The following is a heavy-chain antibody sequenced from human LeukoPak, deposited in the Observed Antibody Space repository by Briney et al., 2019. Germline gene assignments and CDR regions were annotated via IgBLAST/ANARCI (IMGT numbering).Heavy chain of an antibody. CDR2: ISYDGSNK. CDR3: AKGGRYFDWSYYFDY. Sequence: GGSLRLSCAAAGVTFSSYGMHWVGEAPGKGLEWVAVISYDGSNKYYADSVKGRFTISRDNSKNTLYLQMNSLRAEDTAVYYCAKGGRYFDWSYYFDYWGQGTLDTVSS. D-gene: IGHD3-9*01. J-gene: IGHJ4*02. V-gene: IGHV3-30*18. CDR1: GVTFSSYG.